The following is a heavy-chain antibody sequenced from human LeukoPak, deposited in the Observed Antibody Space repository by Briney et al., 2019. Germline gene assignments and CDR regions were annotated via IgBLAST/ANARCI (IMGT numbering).Heavy chain of an antibody. D-gene: IGHD6-6*01. CDR2: IGGNDGTT. V-gene: IGHV3-23*01. CDR3: TKDRGFIAGRPDSYFDD. J-gene: IGHJ4*02. Sequence: GGSLRLSCAASGFTFYTYAMSGVRQAPGKGLEGGAVIGGNDGTTYYADSVRGRFTSSRDNSENTLYLQMTSLRTEDTAVYYCTKDRGFIAGRPDSYFDDWGQGILVTVSS. CDR1: GFTFYTYA.